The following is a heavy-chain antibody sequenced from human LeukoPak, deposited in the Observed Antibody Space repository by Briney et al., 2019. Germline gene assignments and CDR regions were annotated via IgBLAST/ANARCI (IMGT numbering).Heavy chain of an antibody. Sequence: ASVKVSCKASGYTFTGYYMHWVRQAPGQGLEWMGWINPNSGGTNYAQKLQGRVTMTTDTSTSTAYMELRSLRSDDTAVYYCSRGIIGGYDFDYWGQGTLVTVSS. D-gene: IGHD2-15*01. V-gene: IGHV1-2*02. J-gene: IGHJ4*02. CDR2: INPNSGGT. CDR1: GYTFTGYY. CDR3: SRGIIGGYDFDY.